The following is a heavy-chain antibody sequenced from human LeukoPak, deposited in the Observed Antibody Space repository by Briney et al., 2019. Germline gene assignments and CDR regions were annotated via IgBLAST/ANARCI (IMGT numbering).Heavy chain of an antibody. CDR2: IWYDGSNK. Sequence: GGSLRLSCAASGFTFSSYGMHWVRQAPGKGLEWVAVIWYDGSNKYYADSVKGRFTISRDNSKNTLYPQMNSLRAEETAVYYCARDPFGTSRQLRGFDYWGQGTLVTVSS. J-gene: IGHJ4*02. CDR3: ARDPFGTSRQLRGFDY. D-gene: IGHD2-2*01. CDR1: GFTFSSYG. V-gene: IGHV3-33*01.